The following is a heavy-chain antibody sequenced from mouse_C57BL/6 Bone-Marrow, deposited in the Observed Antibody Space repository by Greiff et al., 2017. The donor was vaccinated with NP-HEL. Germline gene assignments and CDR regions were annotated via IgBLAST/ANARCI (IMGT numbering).Heavy chain of an antibody. Sequence: EVQLLQSVDGFVQPGGSLKLSCAASGFPFSSYSMSWVRQTPEKRLEWVAYISCGGDYTYYADTVKGRFTISRDNARNTLYLQMSSLKSEDTAMYYGTREVSSGYPAWFAYWGQGTLVTVSA. V-gene: IGHV5-9-1*02. CDR2: ISCGGDYT. D-gene: IGHD2-2*01. CDR1: GFPFSSYS. CDR3: TREVSSGYPAWFAY. J-gene: IGHJ3*01.